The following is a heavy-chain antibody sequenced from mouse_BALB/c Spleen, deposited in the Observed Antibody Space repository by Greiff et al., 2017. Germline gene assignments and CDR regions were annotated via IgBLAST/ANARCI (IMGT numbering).Heavy chain of an antibody. J-gene: IGHJ4*01. CDR2: IWSDGST. CDR3: ARHRGEDYDGDAMDY. V-gene: IGHV2-6-2*01. D-gene: IGHD2-4*01. Sequence: QVQLKQSGPDLVAPSQSLSITCTVSGFSLTSYGVHWVRQPPGKGLEWLVVIWSDGSTTYNSALKSRLSISKDNSKSQVFLKMNSLQTDDTAMYYCARHRGEDYDGDAMDYWGQGTSVTVSS. CDR1: GFSLTSYG.